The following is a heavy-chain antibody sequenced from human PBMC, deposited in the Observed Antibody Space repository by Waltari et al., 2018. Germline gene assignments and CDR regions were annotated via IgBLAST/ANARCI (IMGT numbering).Heavy chain of an antibody. CDR2: IYYRGST. Sequence: QLQLQESGPGLVKPSETLSLTCTVSGGSLSSSSYFWAWIRQPPGKGLEWIGSIYYRGSTYYKLSLKSRVTISVDRSTNQVSLKLTSVTAADTAVYFCAREVPRNGYIGLIYYYMDVWGKGTTVTVSS. J-gene: IGHJ6*03. D-gene: IGHD5-12*01. CDR3: AREVPRNGYIGLIYYYMDV. V-gene: IGHV4-39*01. CDR1: GGSLSSSSYF.